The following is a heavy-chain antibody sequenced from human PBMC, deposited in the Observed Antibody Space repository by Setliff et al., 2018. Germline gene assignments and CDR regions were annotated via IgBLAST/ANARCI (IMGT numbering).Heavy chain of an antibody. CDR2: IYDIGYV. J-gene: IGHJ4*02. D-gene: IGHD3-16*01. V-gene: IGHV4-59*08. Sequence: SETLSLTCTVSRGSISTYAWSWIRHIPGKGLEWVGYIYDIGYVNYTPSLKSRVSMSVDTSKNQVFLRLTSVTDADTAMYYCAGVTYKGRGENYFDWWGQGTPVTVS. CDR1: RGSISTYA. CDR3: AGVTYKGRGENYFDW.